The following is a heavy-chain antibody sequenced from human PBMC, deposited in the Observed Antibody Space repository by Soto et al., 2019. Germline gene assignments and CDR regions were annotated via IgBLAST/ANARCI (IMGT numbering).Heavy chain of an antibody. J-gene: IGHJ4*02. CDR1: GASVSSSHW. Sequence: QVHLQESGPGLVKPSGTLSLTCGVSGASVSSSHWWTWVRQPPGKGLEWIGEIYHVGFTSYNPSLKSRVIMSMDQARNHFSLKMSSVTAADTAVYYCARVRRPTSTSAAAVLYYFDYWGQGSLVTVSS. D-gene: IGHD2-2*01. CDR2: IYHVGFT. CDR3: ARVRRPTSTSAAAVLYYFDY. V-gene: IGHV4-4*02.